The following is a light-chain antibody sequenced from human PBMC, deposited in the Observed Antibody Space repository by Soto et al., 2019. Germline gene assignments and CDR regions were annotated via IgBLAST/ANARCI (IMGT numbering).Light chain of an antibody. Sequence: QSALTQPRSVSGSPGQSVTISCTGTNSDVGGYNYVSWYQQHPGKAPKVMIYDVTKRPSGVPDRFSGSKSGNRASLTISGLQAEDEADYYCCSYTGTYTWVFGGGTKVTVL. J-gene: IGLJ3*02. CDR1: NSDVGGYNY. V-gene: IGLV2-11*01. CDR3: CSYTGTYTWV. CDR2: DVT.